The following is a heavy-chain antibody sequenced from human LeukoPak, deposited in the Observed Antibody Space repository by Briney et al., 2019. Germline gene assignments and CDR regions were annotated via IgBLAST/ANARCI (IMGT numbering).Heavy chain of an antibody. CDR1: GFTFSSYS. V-gene: IGHV3-21*01. D-gene: IGHD3-9*01. J-gene: IGHJ6*02. CDR2: ISSSSSYI. Sequence: GGSLRLSCAASGFTFSSYSMNWVRQAPGRGLEWVSSISSSSSYIYYADSVKGRFTISRDNAKNSLYRQLNSLRAEDTSVYYCVQSLRYFDWLSPDYYGMDVWGQGTTVTVSS. CDR3: VQSLRYFDWLSPDYYGMDV.